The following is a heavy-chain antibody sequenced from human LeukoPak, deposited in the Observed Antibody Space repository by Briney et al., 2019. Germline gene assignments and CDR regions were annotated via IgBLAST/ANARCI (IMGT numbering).Heavy chain of an antibody. CDR2: IYPGDSDT. D-gene: IGHD4-23*01. Sequence: GESLKISCKGSGYSFTNYWIGWGRRMPGKGLDWMGIIYPGDSDTRYSPSFRGQNTICTDKSISTAYLQWSSLKASDTAIYYCARSDYGGNPRFDYWGQGTLVTVSS. J-gene: IGHJ4*02. V-gene: IGHV5-51*01. CDR3: ARSDYGGNPRFDY. CDR1: GYSFTNYW.